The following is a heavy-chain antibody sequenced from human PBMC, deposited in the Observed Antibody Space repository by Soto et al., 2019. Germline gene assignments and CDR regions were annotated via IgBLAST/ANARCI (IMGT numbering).Heavy chain of an antibody. CDR1: GFSLSTSGGG. D-gene: IGHD3-16*01. CDR2: IYWDDDK. Sequence: QITLKESGPTLVKPTQTLTLTCIFSGFSLSTSGGGVGWIRQPPGKALEWLAVIYWDDDKRYSPSLKSRVTITRDTSKNQVVFTMTNMDPEDTGTFYCAHLTSWGEGAPFDIWGQGTKVTVSS. CDR3: AHLTSWGEGAPFDI. J-gene: IGHJ3*02. V-gene: IGHV2-5*02.